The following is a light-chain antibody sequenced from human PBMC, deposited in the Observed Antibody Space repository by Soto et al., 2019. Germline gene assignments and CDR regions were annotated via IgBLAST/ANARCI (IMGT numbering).Light chain of an antibody. J-gene: IGKJ1*01. Sequence: DIQMTQSPSSQSASVGDRVTITCRASQAISDYLAWYQQKPGQVPNLLIFAASTLQSGVPSRFSGSGSGTYFTLTITGLQPEDVATYYCQNYNSAPWTFGQGTKVEIK. CDR3: QNYNSAPWT. V-gene: IGKV1-27*01. CDR2: AAS. CDR1: QAISDY.